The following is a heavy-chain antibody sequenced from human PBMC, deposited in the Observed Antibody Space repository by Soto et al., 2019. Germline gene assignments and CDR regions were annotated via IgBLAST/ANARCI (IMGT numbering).Heavy chain of an antibody. Sequence: ASVKVSCKXSGYTFTSYGISWVRQAPGQGLEWMGWISAYNGNTNYAQKLQGRVTMTTDTSTSTAYMELRSLRSDDTAVYYCARGPGAMVRGVNDYWGQGTLVTVSS. CDR2: ISAYNGNT. CDR3: ARGPGAMVRGVNDY. D-gene: IGHD3-10*01. J-gene: IGHJ4*02. V-gene: IGHV1-18*01. CDR1: GYTFTSYG.